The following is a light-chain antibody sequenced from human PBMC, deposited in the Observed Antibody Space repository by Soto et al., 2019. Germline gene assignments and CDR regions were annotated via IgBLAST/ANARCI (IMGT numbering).Light chain of an antibody. J-gene: IGKJ1*01. V-gene: IGKV3-20*01. CDR1: QSVSSNY. CDR2: GIS. CDR3: EQYGSSPRT. Sequence: EIVLTQSPGTLSLSPGARAPLSCRASQSVSSNYFAWYQQKPGQAPRLLIYGISSRATDIPDRFSGSGSGTDFTLTVSRLEPEDFAVYYCEQYGSSPRTFGQGTKVDIK.